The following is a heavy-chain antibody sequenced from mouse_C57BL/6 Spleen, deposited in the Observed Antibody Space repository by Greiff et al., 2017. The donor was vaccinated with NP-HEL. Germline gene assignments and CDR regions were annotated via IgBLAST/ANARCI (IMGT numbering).Heavy chain of an antibody. D-gene: IGHD1-1*01. CDR2: IYPGGGYT. CDR1: GYTFTNYW. Sequence: LVESGAELVRPGTSVKMSCKASGYTFTNYWIGWAKQRPGHGLEWIGDIYPGGGYTNYNEKFKGKATLTADKSSSTAYMQFSSLTSEDSAIYYCARGDYEYAMDYWGQGTSVTVSS. CDR3: ARGDYEYAMDY. J-gene: IGHJ4*01. V-gene: IGHV1-63*01.